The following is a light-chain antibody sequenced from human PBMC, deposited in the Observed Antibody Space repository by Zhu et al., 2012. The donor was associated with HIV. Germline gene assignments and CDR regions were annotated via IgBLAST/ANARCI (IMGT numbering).Light chain of an antibody. Sequence: ELVLTQSPGTLSLSPGERATLSCRSSQSVSTTYLAWYQQKPGQAPRLVMYETSTRATGIPDRFSGSGFGTDYTLTISRLEPEDFAVYYCQQYISSPSWAFGQGTKVELK. CDR3: QQYISSPSWA. J-gene: IGKJ1*01. CDR2: ETS. V-gene: IGKV3-20*01. CDR1: QSVSTTY.